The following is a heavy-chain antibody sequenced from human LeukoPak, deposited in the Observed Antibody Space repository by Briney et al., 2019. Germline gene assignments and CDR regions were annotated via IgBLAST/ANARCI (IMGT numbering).Heavy chain of an antibody. CDR3: ARDRKSRLLWFGESIFDY. CDR1: GYSISSGYY. V-gene: IGHV4-38-2*02. Sequence: KPSETLSLTCAVSGYSISSGYYWGWIRQPPGKGLEWIGSIYHSESTYYNPSLKSRVTISVDTSKNQFSLKLSSVTAADTAVYYCARDRKSRLLWFGESIFDYWGQGTLVTVSS. CDR2: IYHSEST. J-gene: IGHJ4*02. D-gene: IGHD3-10*01.